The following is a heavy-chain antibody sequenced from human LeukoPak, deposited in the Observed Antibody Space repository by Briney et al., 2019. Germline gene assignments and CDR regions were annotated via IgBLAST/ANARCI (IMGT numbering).Heavy chain of an antibody. Sequence: SETPSLTCTVSGGSISSHYRSWIRQPPGKGLEWIGYIYYSGSTNYNPSLKSRVTISVDTSKNQFSLKLSSVTAADTAVYYCASADGGNSDAFDIWGQGTMVTVSS. D-gene: IGHD4-23*01. J-gene: IGHJ3*02. CDR2: IYYSGST. V-gene: IGHV4-59*11. CDR1: GGSISSHY. CDR3: ASADGGNSDAFDI.